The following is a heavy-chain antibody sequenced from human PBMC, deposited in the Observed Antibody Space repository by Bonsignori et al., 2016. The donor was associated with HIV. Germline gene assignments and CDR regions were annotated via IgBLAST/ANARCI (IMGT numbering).Heavy chain of an antibody. CDR3: ARDRRWELLPDY. V-gene: IGHV1-2*02. D-gene: IGHD1-26*01. CDR2: INPNSGGT. J-gene: IGHJ4*02. Sequence: WVRQAPGQGLEWMGWINPNSGGTNYAQKFQGRVTMTRDTSISTAYMELSRLRSDDTAVYYCARDRRWELLPDYWGQGTLVTVSS.